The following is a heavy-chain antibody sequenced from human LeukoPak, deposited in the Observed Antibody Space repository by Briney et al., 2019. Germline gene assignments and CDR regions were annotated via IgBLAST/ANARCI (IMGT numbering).Heavy chain of an antibody. CDR2: IIPFLGEV. V-gene: IGHV1-69*04. Sequence: SVKASCKAFGATLNIGHAFIWARQAPGQGLQWMGRIIPFLGEVNYAQNFQGRVSFTADKSTATMYMEMKSLRLDDTAVYYCSPCGHAYDWFGPWGQGTLVTVSS. CDR3: SPCGHAYDWFGP. CDR1: GATLNIGHA. D-gene: IGHD5-12*01. J-gene: IGHJ5*02.